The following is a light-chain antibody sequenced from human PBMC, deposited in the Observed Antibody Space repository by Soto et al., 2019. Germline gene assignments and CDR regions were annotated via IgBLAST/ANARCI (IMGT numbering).Light chain of an antibody. Sequence: SALTQPSSVSGAPGQSSTISCTGTRSDVGGYNFVSWYQQHPGKAPKLMIYDVSNRPSGVSNRFSGSKSGDTASLTISGLQPEDEADYYCSSYTSSSTRVFGGGTKLTVL. CDR2: DVS. J-gene: IGLJ2*01. V-gene: IGLV2-14*01. CDR3: SSYTSSSTRV. CDR1: RSDVGGYNF.